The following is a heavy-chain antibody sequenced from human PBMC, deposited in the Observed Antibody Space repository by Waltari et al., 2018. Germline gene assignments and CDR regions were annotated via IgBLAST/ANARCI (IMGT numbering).Heavy chain of an antibody. CDR2: IIPVIDTI. D-gene: IGHD1-26*01. CDR1: GPPSQTSC. Sequence: QGQLVQSGAEVKKPGASVKVSCKAPGPPSQTSCPGRGRQAPGQGPAWMGGIIPVIDTISYAQKFQGRLSITADKSTNTVFMELSGLTSEDTALYYCARANNGSHFACDFWGQGTLVTVSS. V-gene: IGHV1-69*06. CDR3: ARANNGSHFACDF. J-gene: IGHJ4*02.